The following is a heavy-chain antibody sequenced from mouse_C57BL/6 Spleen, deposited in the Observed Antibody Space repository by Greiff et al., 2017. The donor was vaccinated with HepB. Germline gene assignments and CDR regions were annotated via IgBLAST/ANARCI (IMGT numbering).Heavy chain of an antibody. J-gene: IGHJ1*03. D-gene: IGHD1-2*01. Sequence: EVKVVESGGCLVQPGCSLRLPCAAPGLTCTDDYLSWVRYPPVKALEWLGFLRNKANGYTTEYSASVMGRFTISRDNSHSILYLQMNALLAEDSASYCYARYRLTPAEYSDVWGTVTPVTVSS. V-gene: IGHV7-3*01. CDR2: LRNKANGYTT. CDR1: GLTCTDDY. CDR3: ARYRLTPAEYSDV.